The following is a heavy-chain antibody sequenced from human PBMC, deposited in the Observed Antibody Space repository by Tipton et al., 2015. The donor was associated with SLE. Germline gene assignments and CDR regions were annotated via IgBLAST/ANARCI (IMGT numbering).Heavy chain of an antibody. CDR3: ARRAAGNFDY. D-gene: IGHD6-13*01. Sequence: TLSLTCAVSGGSISSGGYSWSWIRQPPGKGLEWIGYIYYSGSTNYNPSLKSRVTISVDTSKNQFSLKLSSVTAADTAVYYCARRAAGNFDYWGQGTLVTVSS. CDR1: GGSISSGGYS. V-gene: IGHV4-30-4*07. J-gene: IGHJ4*02. CDR2: IYYSGST.